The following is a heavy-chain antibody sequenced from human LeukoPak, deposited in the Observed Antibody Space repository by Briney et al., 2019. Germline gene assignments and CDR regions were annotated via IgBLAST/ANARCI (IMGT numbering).Heavy chain of an antibody. Sequence: PGGSLRLSCAASGFTFSSYAMSWVRQAPGKGLEWVSAISGSGGSTYYADSVKGRFTISRDNSKNTLYLQMNSLRAEDTAVYYCAKVSTMIVVVMPFDYWGPGTLVTVSS. V-gene: IGHV3-23*01. D-gene: IGHD3-22*01. CDR2: ISGSGGST. CDR3: AKVSTMIVVVMPFDY. CDR1: GFTFSSYA. J-gene: IGHJ4*02.